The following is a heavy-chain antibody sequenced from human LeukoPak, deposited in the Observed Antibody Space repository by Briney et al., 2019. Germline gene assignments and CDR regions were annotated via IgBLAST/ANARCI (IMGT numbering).Heavy chain of an antibody. CDR2: IYYSGST. V-gene: IGHV4-30-4*08. CDR1: GGSISSGDYY. D-gene: IGHD2-2*01. Sequence: SSQTLSLTCTVSGGSISSGDYYWSWIRQPPGKGLEWIGYIYYSGSTYYNPSLKSRVTISVDTSKNQFSLKLSSVTAADTAVYYCAAGCSSTSCSTDYWGRGTLVTVSS. J-gene: IGHJ4*02. CDR3: AAGCSSTSCSTDY.